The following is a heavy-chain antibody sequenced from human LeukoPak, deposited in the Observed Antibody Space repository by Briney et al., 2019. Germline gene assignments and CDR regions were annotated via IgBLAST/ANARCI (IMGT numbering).Heavy chain of an antibody. CDR2: INHSGST. D-gene: IGHD4-23*01. CDR1: GGSFSGYY. Sequence: SETLSLTCAVYGGSFSGYYWSWIRQPPGKGLEWIGEINHSGSTNYNPSLKSRVTISVDTSKNQFSLKLSSVTAADTAVYYCARGQPSPTTVVTLYFDYWGQGTLVTVSS. CDR3: ARGQPSPTTVVTLYFDY. J-gene: IGHJ4*02. V-gene: IGHV4-34*01.